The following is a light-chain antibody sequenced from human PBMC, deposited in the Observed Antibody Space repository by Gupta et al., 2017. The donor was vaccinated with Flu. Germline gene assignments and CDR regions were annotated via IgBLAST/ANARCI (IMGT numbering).Light chain of an antibody. J-gene: IGLJ3*02. V-gene: IGLV2-14*01. CDR2: EVT. CDR3: SSYTSSSTLV. CDR1: SSDVGAYNY. Sequence: QSALTQPASVSGSPGQSITISCTGTSSDVGAYNYVSWYQQHPGKAPKLIIYEVTYRPSGVSSRFSVSRSGITASLTISGLQAEDEADYYGSSYTSSSTLVFGGGTKLTVL.